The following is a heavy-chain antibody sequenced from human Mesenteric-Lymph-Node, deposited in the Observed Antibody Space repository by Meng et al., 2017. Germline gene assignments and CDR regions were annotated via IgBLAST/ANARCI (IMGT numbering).Heavy chain of an antibody. CDR1: GGSISSYY. Sequence: QVRLRGAGPGLVKPSEPLSFTCTFSGGSISSYYWSWIRQPPGKGLEWIGHIYYSGSTNYTPSLKSRVTISVDTSKNQFSLKLSSVTATDTAVYYCARQSGYFDYWGQGTLVTVSS. CDR2: IYYSGST. D-gene: IGHD3-10*01. J-gene: IGHJ4*02. V-gene: IGHV4-59*08. CDR3: ARQSGYFDY.